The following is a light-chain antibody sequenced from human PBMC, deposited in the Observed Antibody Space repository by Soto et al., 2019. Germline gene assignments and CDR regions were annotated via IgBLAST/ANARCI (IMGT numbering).Light chain of an antibody. CDR3: SSYTSSSTLEVV. J-gene: IGLJ2*01. Sequence: QSVLTQPASVSGSPGQSITISCTGTSSDVGGYNYVSWYQQHPGKAPKLMIYDVSNRPSGVSNRFSGSKSGNTVSLTISGLQAEDEAVYYCSSYTSSSTLEVVFGGGTMLTVL. CDR1: SSDVGGYNY. V-gene: IGLV2-14*01. CDR2: DVS.